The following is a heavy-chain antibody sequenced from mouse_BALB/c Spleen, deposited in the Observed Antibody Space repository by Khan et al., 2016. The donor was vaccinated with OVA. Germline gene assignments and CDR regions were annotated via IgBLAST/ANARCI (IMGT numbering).Heavy chain of an antibody. D-gene: IGHD1-1*01. CDR1: GYTFTSYW. CDR2: ISPGSGNA. Sequence: DLVKPGASVKLSCKASGYTFTSYWINWIKQRPGQGLEWIGHISPGSGNAYYNKIFTVKATLPVDTSSTTAYIQLTSLSSEDSAVYFCARSNYYGSGLYAMDYWGQGTSVTVSS. CDR3: ARSNYYGSGLYAMDY. V-gene: IGHV1S41*01. J-gene: IGHJ4*01.